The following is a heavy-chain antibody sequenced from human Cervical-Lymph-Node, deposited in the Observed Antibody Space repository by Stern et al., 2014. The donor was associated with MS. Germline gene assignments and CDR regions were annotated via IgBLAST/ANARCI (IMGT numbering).Heavy chain of an antibody. J-gene: IGHJ4*02. V-gene: IGHV2-5*02. CDR3: AHRTAGPFDY. CDR2: IYWDDQK. Sequence: QVTLKESGPALVKPTQTLTLTCTFSGFSLSTSGLGVGWIRQPPGEALEWLAYIYWDDQKRYSPSLKSRLTITKDTSKNQVVLTLTNVGPVDTATYYCAHRTAGPFDYWGQGTLVTVSS. CDR1: GFSLSTSGLG.